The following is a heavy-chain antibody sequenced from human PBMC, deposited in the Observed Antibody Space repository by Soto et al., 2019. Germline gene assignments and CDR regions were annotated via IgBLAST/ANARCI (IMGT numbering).Heavy chain of an antibody. J-gene: IGHJ4*02. D-gene: IGHD6-13*01. CDR3: ARVHSDFDY. CDR2: IYHSGGT. CDR1: GGSFSSNSYY. V-gene: IGHV4-61*01. Sequence: PSETLSLTCTVSGGSFSSNSYYWSWIRQPPGKGLEWIGYIYHSGGTNYNPSLKSRVTISVDTSKNQFSLKLNSVTAADTAVYYCARVHSDFDYWGQGTLVTVSS.